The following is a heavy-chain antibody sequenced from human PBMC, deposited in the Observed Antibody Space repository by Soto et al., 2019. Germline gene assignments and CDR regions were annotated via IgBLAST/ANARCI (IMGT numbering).Heavy chain of an antibody. V-gene: IGHV4-34*01. D-gene: IGHD6-6*01. Sequence: QVQLQQWGAGLLKPSETLSLTCAVYGGSFSGYYWSWIRQPPGKGLEWIGEINHSGSTNYNPSLMSRVTISVDTYKNQFSLKLSSVTAADTAVYYCARRSSSSSGIDYWGQGTLVTVSS. J-gene: IGHJ4*02. CDR2: INHSGST. CDR1: GGSFSGYY. CDR3: ARRSSSSSGIDY.